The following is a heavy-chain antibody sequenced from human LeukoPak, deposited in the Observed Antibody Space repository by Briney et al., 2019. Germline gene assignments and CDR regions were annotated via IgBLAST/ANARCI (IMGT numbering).Heavy chain of an antibody. Sequence: ASVKVSCTASGYTFTSYAMHWVRQAPGQRLEWMGWINAGNGNTKYSQTFQGRVTITTDTSTSTAYLELRSLRSDDPTVYYCTRGDSSGYYARIDYWGQGTLVTVSS. CDR1: GYTFTSYA. CDR3: TRGDSSGYYARIDY. CDR2: INAGNGNT. D-gene: IGHD3-22*01. V-gene: IGHV1-3*01. J-gene: IGHJ4*02.